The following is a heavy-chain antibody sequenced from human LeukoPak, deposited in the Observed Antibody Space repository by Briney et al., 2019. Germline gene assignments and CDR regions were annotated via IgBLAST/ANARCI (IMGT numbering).Heavy chain of an antibody. Sequence: SETLSLTCSVSGGSFDSKYWSWIRQPPGKGLEWIGYIYTSGSTNFNPSLRSRVAMSIDTSKNQFSLKVYSVTAADTAVYYCANYIRNVHYMDAWGKGTTVIVSS. CDR2: IYTSGST. CDR1: GGSFDSKY. J-gene: IGHJ6*03. D-gene: IGHD1-1*01. CDR3: ANYIRNVHYMDA. V-gene: IGHV4-4*09.